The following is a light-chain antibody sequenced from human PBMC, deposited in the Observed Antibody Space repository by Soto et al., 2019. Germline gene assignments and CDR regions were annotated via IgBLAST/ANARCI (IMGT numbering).Light chain of an antibody. V-gene: IGLV2-14*01. Sequence: QSALTQPVSVSGSPGQSITISCTGTTGDVGGYDYVSWYQQYPYKAPKLIIYEVTNRPSGISNRFSGSKSGNTAFLTIYGLQAEDEADYYCSSHTSGNTRVFGTGTKVTVL. CDR2: EVT. J-gene: IGLJ1*01. CDR3: SSHTSGNTRV. CDR1: TGDVGGYDY.